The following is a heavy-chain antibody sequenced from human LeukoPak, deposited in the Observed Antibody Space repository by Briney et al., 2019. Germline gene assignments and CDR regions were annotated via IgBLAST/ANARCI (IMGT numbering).Heavy chain of an antibody. CDR3: ASFSYYDSSGFDY. CDR1: GSRFTSYW. CDR2: IYPGDSDT. J-gene: IGHJ4*02. D-gene: IGHD3-22*01. V-gene: IGHV5-51*01. Sequence: GESLKISCKGSGSRFTSYWIGWVRQMPGKGLEGMGIIYPGDSDTRYSPSFQGQVTISADKSISTAYLQWSSLKASDTAMYYCASFSYYDSSGFDYWGQGTLVTVSS.